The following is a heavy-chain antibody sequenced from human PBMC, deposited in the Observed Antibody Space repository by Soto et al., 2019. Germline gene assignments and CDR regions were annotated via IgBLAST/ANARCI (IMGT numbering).Heavy chain of an antibody. D-gene: IGHD4-17*01. J-gene: IGHJ2*01. CDR3: ARDGAEYYGDYVGYFDL. CDR1: GFTVSSNY. CDR2: IYSGGST. Sequence: EVQLVESGGGLVQPGGSLRLSCAASGFTVSSNYMSWVRQAPGKGLEWVSVIYSGGSTYYADSVKGRFTISRHNSKNTLYLQMNSLRAEDTAVYYCARDGAEYYGDYVGYFDLWGRGTLVTVSS. V-gene: IGHV3-53*04.